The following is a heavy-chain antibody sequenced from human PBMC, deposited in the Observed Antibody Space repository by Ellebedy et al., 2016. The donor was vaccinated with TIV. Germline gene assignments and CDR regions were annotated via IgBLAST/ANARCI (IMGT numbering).Heavy chain of an antibody. CDR2: LFVNGAT. V-gene: IGHV3-53*01. J-gene: IGHJ6*02. CDR1: GFSVRSNY. CDR3: ARDLTNHYYTMDV. D-gene: IGHD3-10*01. Sequence: GGSLRLSCTVSGFSVRSNYMSWVRQAPGKGLEWVSVLFVNGATFYSDAVKGRYTISRDESKNTMYLQMNSLRPEDTAVYYCARDLTNHYYTMDVWGQGTTVTVSS.